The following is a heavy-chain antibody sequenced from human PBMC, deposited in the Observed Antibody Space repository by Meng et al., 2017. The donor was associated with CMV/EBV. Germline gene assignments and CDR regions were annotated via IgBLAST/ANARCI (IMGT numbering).Heavy chain of an antibody. CDR3: ARVTPSIVGATSFDY. Sequence: SETLSPTCTVSGYSTSSGYYWGWIRQPPGKGLEWIGSIYHSGSTYYNPSLKSRVTISVDTSKNQFSLNLTSVTAADTAVYYCARVTPSIVGATSFDYWGQETLVTVSS. D-gene: IGHD1-26*01. CDR2: IYHSGST. J-gene: IGHJ4*02. CDR1: GYSTSSGYY. V-gene: IGHV4-38-2*02.